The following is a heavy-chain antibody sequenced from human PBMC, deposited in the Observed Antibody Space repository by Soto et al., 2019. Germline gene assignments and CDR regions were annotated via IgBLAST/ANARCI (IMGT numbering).Heavy chain of an antibody. V-gene: IGHV1-3*01. J-gene: IGHJ6*02. CDR3: ARDPSYYGMDV. Sequence: GPSVKVSCKASGHTSTNYGISWVRQAPGQGLEWMGWINAGNSNTKYSQKFQGRVTITRDTSASTAYMELSSLISEDTSVYYCARDPSYYGMDVWGQGTTVTVYS. CDR1: GHTSTNYG. CDR2: INAGNSNT.